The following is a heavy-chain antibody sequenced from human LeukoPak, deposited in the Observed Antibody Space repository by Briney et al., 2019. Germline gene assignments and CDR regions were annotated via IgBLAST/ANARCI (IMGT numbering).Heavy chain of an antibody. CDR1: GGSFSGYY. CDR3: ARASGAGYCSSTSCYDGVYYYYVDV. J-gene: IGHJ6*03. V-gene: IGHV4-34*01. D-gene: IGHD2-2*01. Sequence: SETLSLTCAVYGGSFSGYYWGWIRQPPGKGLEWIGSIYYSGSTYYNPSLKSRVTISVDTSKNQFSLKLSSVTAADTAVYYCARASGAGYCSSTSCYDGVYYYYVDVWGKGTTVTVSS. CDR2: IYYSGST.